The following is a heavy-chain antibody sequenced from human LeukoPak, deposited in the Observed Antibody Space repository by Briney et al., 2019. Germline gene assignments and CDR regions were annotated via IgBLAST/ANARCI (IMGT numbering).Heavy chain of an antibody. Sequence: KSSETLSLTCTVSGVSISSSNSYWGWIRQPPGKGLEWIGGIFYSGSTYYNPSLKSRVTISVDTSKNQFSLKLSSVTAADTAVYYCARGDFGGTYIDLPFDYWGQGTLVTVSS. CDR3: ARGDFGGTYIDLPFDY. J-gene: IGHJ4*02. V-gene: IGHV4-39*07. CDR2: IFYSGST. CDR1: GVSISSSNSY. D-gene: IGHD1-26*01.